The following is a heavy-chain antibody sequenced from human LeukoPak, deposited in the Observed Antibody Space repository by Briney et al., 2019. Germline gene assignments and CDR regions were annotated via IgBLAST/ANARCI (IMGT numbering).Heavy chain of an antibody. D-gene: IGHD3-3*01. CDR3: ARDLLEWYFDY. CDR2: ISASGGST. J-gene: IGHJ4*02. V-gene: IGHV3-23*01. Sequence: PGGSLRLSCAASGFTFSSFATSWVRQAPGKGLEWVSGISASGGSTYYADSVKGRFTISRDNSKNTLYLQMNSLRAEDTAVYYCARDLLEWYFDYWGQGTLVTVSS. CDR1: GFTFSSFA.